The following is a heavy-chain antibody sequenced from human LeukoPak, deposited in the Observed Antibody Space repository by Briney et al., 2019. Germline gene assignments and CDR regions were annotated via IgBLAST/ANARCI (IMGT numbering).Heavy chain of an antibody. D-gene: IGHD1-26*01. Sequence: GGSLRLSCAASGFTFSSYEMNWVRQAPGKGLEWVSYISSSGSTIYYADSVKGRFTISRDNAKNSLYLQMNSLKTEDTAMYYCTTDLVKWELLRGGYWGQGTLVTVSS. V-gene: IGHV3-48*03. CDR2: ISSSGSTI. CDR3: TTDLVKWELLRGGY. J-gene: IGHJ4*02. CDR1: GFTFSSYE.